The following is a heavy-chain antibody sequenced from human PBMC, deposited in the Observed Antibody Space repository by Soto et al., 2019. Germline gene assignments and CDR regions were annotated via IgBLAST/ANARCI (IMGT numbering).Heavy chain of an antibody. D-gene: IGHD6-19*01. CDR1: GGSISSYY. J-gene: IGHJ5*02. Sequence: SETLSLTCTVSGGSISSYYWSWIRQPPGKGLEWIGYIYYSGSTNYNPSLKSRVTISVDTSKNQFSLKLSSVTAADTAVYYCARLTYSGWYLFDPWGQGTLVTVS. V-gene: IGHV4-59*08. CDR2: IYYSGST. CDR3: ARLTYSGWYLFDP.